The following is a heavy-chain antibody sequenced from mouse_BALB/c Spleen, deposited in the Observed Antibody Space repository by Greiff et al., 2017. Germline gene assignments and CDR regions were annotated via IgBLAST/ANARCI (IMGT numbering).Heavy chain of an antibody. CDR1: GFTFISYA. V-gene: IGHV5-9-3*01. D-gene: IGHD2-4*01. CDR3: ARQDYGYFDY. CDR2: ISSGGSYT. Sequence: EVKLMESGGGLVKPGGSLKLSCAASGFTFISYAMSWVRQTPEKRLEWVATISSGGSYTYYPDSVKGRFTISRDNAKNTLYLQMSSLRSEDTAMYYCARQDYGYFDYWGQGTTLTVSS. J-gene: IGHJ2*01.